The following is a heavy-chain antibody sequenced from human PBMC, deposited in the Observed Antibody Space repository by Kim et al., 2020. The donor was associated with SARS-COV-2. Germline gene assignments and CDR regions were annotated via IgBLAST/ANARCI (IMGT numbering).Heavy chain of an antibody. CDR3: ARDLVGAILAENAFDI. D-gene: IGHD1-26*01. Sequence: SETLSLTCTVSGGSISSYYWSWIRQPPGKGLEWIGYIYYSGSTNYNPSLKSRVTISVDTSKNQFSLKLSSVTAADTAVYYCARDLVGAILAENAFDIWGQGTMVTVSS. J-gene: IGHJ3*02. V-gene: IGHV4-59*01. CDR1: GGSISSYY. CDR2: IYYSGST.